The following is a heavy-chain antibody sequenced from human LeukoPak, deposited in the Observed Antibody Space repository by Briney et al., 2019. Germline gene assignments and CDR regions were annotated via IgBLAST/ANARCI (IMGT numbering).Heavy chain of an antibody. CDR3: ARERGRGRDSPWFDY. J-gene: IGHJ4*02. D-gene: IGHD1-26*01. Sequence: GGSLRLSCAASGFTFSSYAMHWVRQAPGKGLEWVAVISYDGSNKYYADSVKGRFTISRDNSKNTLDLQMTGLRAEDTAVYYCARERGRGRDSPWFDYWGQGTLVTVSS. V-gene: IGHV3-30*14. CDR2: ISYDGSNK. CDR1: GFTFSSYA.